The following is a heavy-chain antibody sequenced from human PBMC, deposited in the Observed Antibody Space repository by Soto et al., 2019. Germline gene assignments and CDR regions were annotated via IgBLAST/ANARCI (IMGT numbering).Heavy chain of an antibody. Sequence: QVQLVESGGGVVQPGRSLRLSCAAYGFTFSSYGMHWVRQAPGKGLEWVAVIWYDGSNKYYADSVKGRFTISRDNSKNTLYLQMNSLRAEDTAVYYCARDRPRGVIRLLSFYFDYWGQGTLVTVSS. J-gene: IGHJ4*02. CDR1: GFTFSSYG. V-gene: IGHV3-33*01. D-gene: IGHD3-10*01. CDR2: IWYDGSNK. CDR3: ARDRPRGVIRLLSFYFDY.